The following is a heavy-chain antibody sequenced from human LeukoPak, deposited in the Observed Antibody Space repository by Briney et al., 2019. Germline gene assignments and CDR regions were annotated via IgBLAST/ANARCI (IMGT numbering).Heavy chain of an antibody. CDR3: TTEGPLVVIAIPNAPDY. Sequence: GGSLRLSCAASGFIFSNAWMSWVRQAPGKGLEWVGRIKTKADGETTDYTAPVKGRFTISRDDSKNTLYLQMNSLKTEDTAVYYCTTEGPLVVIAIPNAPDYWGQGTLVTVSS. D-gene: IGHD2-21*01. CDR1: GFIFSNAW. J-gene: IGHJ4*02. CDR2: IKTKADGETT. V-gene: IGHV3-15*01.